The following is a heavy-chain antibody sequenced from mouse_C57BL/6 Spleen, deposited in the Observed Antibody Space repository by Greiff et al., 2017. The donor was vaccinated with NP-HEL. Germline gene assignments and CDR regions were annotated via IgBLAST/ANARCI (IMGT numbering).Heavy chain of an antibody. V-gene: IGHV1-80*01. CDR3: ARNYDYGGSWFAY. D-gene: IGHD2-4*01. CDR1: GYAFSSYW. J-gene: IGHJ3*01. Sequence: QVQLQQSGAELVKPGASVKISCKASGYAFSSYWMNWVKQRPGKGLEWIGQIYPGDGDTYYNEKFKGKATLTAEKSSSTAYMQLSSLTSEDSAVYFCARNYDYGGSWFAYWGQGTLVTVSA. CDR2: IYPGDGDT.